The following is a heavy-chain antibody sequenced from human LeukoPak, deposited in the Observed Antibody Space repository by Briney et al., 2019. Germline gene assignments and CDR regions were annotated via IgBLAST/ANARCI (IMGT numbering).Heavy chain of an antibody. CDR1: GFTFSSYG. V-gene: IGHV3-30*02. J-gene: IGHJ4*02. CDR3: AKVLRHYSSSWPFDY. D-gene: IGHD6-13*01. Sequence: PGGSLRLSCAASGFTFSSYGMHWVRQAPGKGLEWVAFIRYDGSNKYYADSVKGRFTISRDNSKNTLYLQMNSLRAEDTAVYYCAKVLRHYSSSWPFDYWGQGTLVTVSS. CDR2: IRYDGSNK.